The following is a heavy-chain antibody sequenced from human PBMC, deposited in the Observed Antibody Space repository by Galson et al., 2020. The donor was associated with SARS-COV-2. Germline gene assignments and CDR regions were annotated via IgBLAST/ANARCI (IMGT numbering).Heavy chain of an antibody. CDR1: GGSISSYY. CDR2: IFPPGTT. D-gene: IGHD3-10*01. Sequence: SETLSLTCTVSGGSISSYYWHWIRQPPGKGPEWIGYIFPPGTTNYNPSLKSRVTILVDTSKNQFSLKLRSVTAADTAVYYCARDPKTSGAWFDPWGQGTLVTVSS. J-gene: IGHJ5*02. CDR3: ARDPKTSGAWFDP. V-gene: IGHV4-59*01.